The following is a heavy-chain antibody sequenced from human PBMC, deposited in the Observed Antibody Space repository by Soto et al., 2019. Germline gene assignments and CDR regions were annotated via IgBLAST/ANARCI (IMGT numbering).Heavy chain of an antibody. CDR3: ARDYGSGSYFHDAFDI. CDR1: GFKFSSYS. D-gene: IGHD3-10*01. J-gene: IGHJ3*02. V-gene: IGHV3-48*02. Sequence: GGSLRLSCAASGFKFSSYSMNWVRQAPGKGLEWVSYISSSSSTIYYADSVKGRFTISRDNAKNSLYLQMNSLRDEDTAVYYCARDYGSGSYFHDAFDIWGQGTMVT. CDR2: ISSSSSTI.